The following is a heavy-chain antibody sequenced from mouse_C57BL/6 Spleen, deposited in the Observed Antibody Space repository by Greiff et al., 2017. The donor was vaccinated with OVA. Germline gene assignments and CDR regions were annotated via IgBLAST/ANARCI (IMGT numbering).Heavy chain of an antibody. Sequence: QVQLQQSGAELARPGASVKLSCKASGYTFTSYGISWVKQSTGQGLEWIGEIYPRSGNTYYHEKFKGKATLTADKSSSTAYMDLRSLTSKASAVYFCEREGDYDWAWFAYWGQGTLVTVSA. J-gene: IGHJ3*01. CDR3: EREGDYDWAWFAY. D-gene: IGHD2-4*01. V-gene: IGHV1-81*01. CDR1: GYTFTSYG. CDR2: IYPRSGNT.